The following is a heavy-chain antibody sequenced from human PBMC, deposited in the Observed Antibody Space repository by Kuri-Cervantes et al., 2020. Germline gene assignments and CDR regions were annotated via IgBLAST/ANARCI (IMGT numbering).Heavy chain of an antibody. V-gene: IGHV1-69*05. J-gene: IGHJ6*03. CDR2: VIPICHTT. D-gene: IGHD5-12*01. Sequence: SVKVSCKASGGTFSSYASSWVRQAPGQGLEWMGGVIPICHTTNYAQKFQGRVTITTDESTSTAYMELSSLRSEDTAVYYCARGDLVTTTYYSYYMDVWGKGAAVTVSS. CDR3: ARGDLVTTTYYSYYMDV. CDR1: GGTFSSYA.